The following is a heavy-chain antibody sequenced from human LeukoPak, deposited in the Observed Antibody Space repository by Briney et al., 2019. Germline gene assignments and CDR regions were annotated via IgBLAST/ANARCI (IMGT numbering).Heavy chain of an antibody. CDR2: AFSDGRT. V-gene: IGHV3-53*01. Sequence: PGGSLRLSCAASGFTVSSSYLSWVRQAPGKGLEWVSIAFSDGRTFYADSVKGRFTISRDSSKNTVFLQMNSLRAEDTAVYYCARGDFDYWGQGTLVTVSS. CDR3: ARGDFDY. CDR1: GFTVSSSY. J-gene: IGHJ4*02.